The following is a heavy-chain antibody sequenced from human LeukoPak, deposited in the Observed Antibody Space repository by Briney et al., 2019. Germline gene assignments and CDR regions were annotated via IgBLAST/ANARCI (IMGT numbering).Heavy chain of an antibody. J-gene: IGHJ4*02. CDR3: ALTPGYSSSWLPPFDY. V-gene: IGHV3-21*01. CDR1: GFTFSSYS. CDR2: ISSSSSYI. Sequence: GGSLRLSCAASGFTFSSYSMNWVRQAPGKGLEWVSSISSSSSYIYYADSVKGRFTISRDNAKNSLYLQMNSLRAEDTAVYYCALTPGYSSSWLPPFDYWGQGTLVTVSS. D-gene: IGHD6-13*01.